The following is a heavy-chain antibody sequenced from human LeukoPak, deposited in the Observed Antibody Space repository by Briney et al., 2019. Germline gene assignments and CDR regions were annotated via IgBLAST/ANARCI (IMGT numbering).Heavy chain of an antibody. CDR3: AKGVYD. J-gene: IGHJ1*01. CDR2: ISYDGSNK. CDR1: GFTFSSYG. V-gene: IGHV3-30*18. D-gene: IGHD5/OR15-5a*01. Sequence: GRSLRLSCAASGFTFSSYGVHWVRQAPGKGLEWVAVISYDGSNKYYADSVKGRFTISRDNSKNTLYLQMNSLRAEDTAVYYCAKGVYDWGQGTLVTVSS.